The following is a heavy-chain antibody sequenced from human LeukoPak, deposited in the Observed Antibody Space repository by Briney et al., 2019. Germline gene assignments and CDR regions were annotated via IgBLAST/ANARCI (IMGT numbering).Heavy chain of an antibody. V-gene: IGHV3-48*03. CDR2: ISSSGSTI. Sequence: PGGSLRLSCAASGFTFSSYEMNWVRQAPGKGLEWVSYISSSGSTIYHADSVKGRFTISRDNAKNSLYLQMNSLRAEDTAVYYCARGGGSRLLGFDYWGQGTLVTVSS. CDR1: GFTFSSYE. J-gene: IGHJ4*02. CDR3: ARGGGSRLLGFDY. D-gene: IGHD1-26*01.